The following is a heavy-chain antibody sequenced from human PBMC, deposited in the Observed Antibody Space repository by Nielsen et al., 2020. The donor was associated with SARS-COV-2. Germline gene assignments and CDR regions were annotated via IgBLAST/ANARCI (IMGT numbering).Heavy chain of an antibody. D-gene: IGHD3-22*01. CDR3: ARDIPYYYDSSGYYPTDY. Sequence: ASVKVSCKASGYTFTGYYMHWVRQAPGQGLEWMGRINPNSGGTNYAQKLQGRVTMTTDTSTSTAYMELRSLRSDDTAVYYCARDIPYYYDSSGYYPTDYWGQGTLVTVSS. V-gene: IGHV1-2*06. CDR1: GYTFTGYY. CDR2: INPNSGGT. J-gene: IGHJ4*02.